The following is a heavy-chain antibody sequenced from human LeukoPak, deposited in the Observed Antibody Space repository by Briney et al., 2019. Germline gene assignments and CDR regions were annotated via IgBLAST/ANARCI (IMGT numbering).Heavy chain of an antibody. CDR3: ARAPLIAAAGYYYYYMDV. J-gene: IGHJ6*03. CDR1: GGSFSGYY. CDR2: IYHSGST. D-gene: IGHD6-13*01. Sequence: PSETLSLTCAVYGGSFSGYYWSWIRQPPGKGLEWIGEIYHSGSTNYNPSLKSRVTISVDKSKTQFSLKLSSVTAADTAVYYCARAPLIAAAGYYYYYMDVWGQGTLVTVSS. V-gene: IGHV4-34*01.